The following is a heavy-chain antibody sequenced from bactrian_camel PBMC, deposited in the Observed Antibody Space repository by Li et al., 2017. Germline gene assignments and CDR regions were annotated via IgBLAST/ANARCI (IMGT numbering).Heavy chain of an antibody. CDR2: INRRGTT. V-gene: IGHV3S53*01. CDR1: GYGALYLC. CDR3: AALYTGISGCYSTSLVPASFEH. J-gene: IGHJ4*01. D-gene: IGHD2*01. Sequence: VQLVESGGGSVQAGGSERLSCAASGYGALYLCMGWFRQAPGKEREGVAAINRRGTTNYADSVLGRFTISKVNAEKTLYLQMNNLKPEDTATYYCAALYTGISGCYSTSLVPASFEHWGQGTQVTVS.